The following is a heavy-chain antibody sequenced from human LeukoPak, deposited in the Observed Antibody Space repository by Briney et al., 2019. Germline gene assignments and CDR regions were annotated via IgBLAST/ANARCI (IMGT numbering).Heavy chain of an antibody. D-gene: IGHD3-22*01. V-gene: IGHV1-69*04. J-gene: IGHJ4*02. CDR3: ARDRYYDSSGLPGGYFDY. CDR1: EGTFSSYT. CDR2: IIPILGIA. Sequence: GASVKVSCKASEGTFSSYTISWVRQAPGQGLEWMGRIIPILGIANYAQKFQGRVTITADKSTSTAYMELSSLRSEDTAVYYCARDRYYDSSGLPGGYFDYWGQGTLVTVSS.